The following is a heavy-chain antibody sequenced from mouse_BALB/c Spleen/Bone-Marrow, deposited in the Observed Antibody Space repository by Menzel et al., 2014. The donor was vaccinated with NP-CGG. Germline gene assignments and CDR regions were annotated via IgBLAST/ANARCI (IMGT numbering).Heavy chain of an antibody. J-gene: IGHJ1*01. Sequence: VQLQQSGTVLARPGASVKMSCKASGYSFTSYWMHWVKRRPGQGLEWIGAIYPGNSDTSYNQKFKGKAKLTAVTSASTAYMELSSLTNEDSAVYYCTRGLLRRGGYFDVWGAGTTVTVSS. V-gene: IGHV1-5*01. D-gene: IGHD2-3*01. CDR2: IYPGNSDT. CDR3: TRGLLRRGGYFDV. CDR1: GYSFTSYW.